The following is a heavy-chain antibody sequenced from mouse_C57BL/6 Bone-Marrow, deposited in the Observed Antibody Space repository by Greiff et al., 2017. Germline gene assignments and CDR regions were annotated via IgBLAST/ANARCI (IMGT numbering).Heavy chain of an antibody. CDR2: INYDGSRT. V-gene: IGHV5-16*01. J-gene: IGHJ3*01. Sequence: EVKLVESEGGLVQPGSSMKLSCTASGFTFSDYYMAWVRQVPEKGLEWVANINYDGSRTYYLDSLKSRFLISRDNAKNILYLQMSSLKSEDTATYYCAREGDYYGYDGAWFAYWGQGTLVTVSA. CDR1: GFTFSDYY. D-gene: IGHD2-2*01. CDR3: AREGDYYGYDGAWFAY.